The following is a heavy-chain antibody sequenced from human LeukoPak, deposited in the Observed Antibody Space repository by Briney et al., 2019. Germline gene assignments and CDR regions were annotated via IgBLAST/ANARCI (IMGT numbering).Heavy chain of an antibody. CDR3: ASQRRVDLGFAFNL. J-gene: IGHJ3*01. V-gene: IGHV3-66*04. Sequence: PGGSLRLSCAASGFTVSSNYMNWVRQAPGKGLEWGSVIYSGGNPYYGDSVKGRFTISRDNSKNTLYLQMNSLRADDTAVYYCASQRRVDLGFAFNLWGQGTMVTVSS. D-gene: IGHD3-9*01. CDR1: GFTVSSNY. CDR2: IYSGGNP.